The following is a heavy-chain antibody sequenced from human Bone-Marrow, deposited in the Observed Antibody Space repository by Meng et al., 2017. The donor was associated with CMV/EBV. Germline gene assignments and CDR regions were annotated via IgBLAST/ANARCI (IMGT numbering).Heavy chain of an antibody. CDR2: LKQDGSEK. D-gene: IGHD3-10*01. Sequence: GESLKISCAASVFTFSSYWMSWVRQAPGKGLEWVANLKQDGSEKYYVDSVKGRFTISRDNAKNSLYLQMNSLRAEDMAVYYCARDAYYYGWGSYGFDYWGQGTLVTVSS. CDR1: VFTFSSYW. J-gene: IGHJ4*02. V-gene: IGHV3-7*01. CDR3: ARDAYYYGWGSYGFDY.